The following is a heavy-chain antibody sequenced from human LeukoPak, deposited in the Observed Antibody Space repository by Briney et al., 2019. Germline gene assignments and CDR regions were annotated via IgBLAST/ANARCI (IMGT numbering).Heavy chain of an antibody. J-gene: IGHJ6*04. Sequence: GGTLRLSCAASGFTFSSYAKSWVRQAPGKGLEWVSGISGSGGSTYYADSVKGRFTISRDNAKNSLYLQMNSLRAEDTAVYYCARDAYSSSREGLDVWGKGTTVTISS. CDR1: GFTFSSYA. D-gene: IGHD6-13*01. V-gene: IGHV3-23*01. CDR3: ARDAYSSSREGLDV. CDR2: ISGSGGST.